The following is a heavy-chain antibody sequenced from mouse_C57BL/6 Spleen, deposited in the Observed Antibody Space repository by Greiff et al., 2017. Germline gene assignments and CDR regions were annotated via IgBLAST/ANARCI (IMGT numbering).Heavy chain of an antibody. CDR2: ISSGGDYI. V-gene: IGHV5-9-1*02. Sequence: EVKVEESGEGLVKPGGSLKLSCAASGFTFSSYAMSWVRQTPEKRLEWVAYISSGGDYIYYADTVKGRFTISRDNARNTLYLQMSSLKSEDTAMYYCTRESDYYGSSFDYWGQGTTLTVSS. J-gene: IGHJ2*01. CDR3: TRESDYYGSSFDY. D-gene: IGHD1-1*01. CDR1: GFTFSSYA.